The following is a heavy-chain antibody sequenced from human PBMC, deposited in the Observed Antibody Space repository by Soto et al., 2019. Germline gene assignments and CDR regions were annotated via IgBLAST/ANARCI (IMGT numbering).Heavy chain of an antibody. J-gene: IGHJ6*02. D-gene: IGHD2-21*01. CDR2: IIPIPEAT. Sequence: QVQLVQSGAEVRKPGSSVKVSCRASGGTFSDFTVTWVRQAPGQGLEWMGGIIPIPEATKYAQTFQDRVTFTADESTSTVFMELSSLRSEDTAVYFCATSHCGNECQPNRAFYYFGWDVWGQGTTVTVSS. V-gene: IGHV1-69*01. CDR3: ATSHCGNECQPNRAFYYFGWDV. CDR1: GGTFSDFT.